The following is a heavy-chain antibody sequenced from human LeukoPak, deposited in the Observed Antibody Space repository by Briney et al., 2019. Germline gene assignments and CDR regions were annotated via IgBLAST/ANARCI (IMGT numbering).Heavy chain of an antibody. D-gene: IGHD5-18*01. Sequence: SETLSVTCTVSGGSISSSAYYWGWIRQPPGKGLEWIGSIYYTGSTYYNPSLKTRVTISVDTSKNQFSLKLSSVTAADTAVYYCARHTALGSPLDYWGQGTLVTVSS. V-gene: IGHV4-39*01. CDR3: ARHTALGSPLDY. CDR1: GGSISSSAYY. CDR2: IYYTGST. J-gene: IGHJ4*02.